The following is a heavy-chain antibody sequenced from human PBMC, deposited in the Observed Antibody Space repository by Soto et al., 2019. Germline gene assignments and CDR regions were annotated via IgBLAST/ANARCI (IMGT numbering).Heavy chain of an antibody. CDR2: IYSGGST. CDR1: GFTVSSNY. J-gene: IGHJ5*02. V-gene: IGHV3-66*01. CDR3: ARDVGSGSYYNPDWFDP. Sequence: GGSLRLSCAASGFTVSSNYMSWVRQAPGKGLEWVSVIYSGGSTYYADSVKGRFTISRDNSKNTLYLQMNSLRAEDTAVYYCARDVGSGSYYNPDWFDPWGQGTLVTVSS. D-gene: IGHD3-10*01.